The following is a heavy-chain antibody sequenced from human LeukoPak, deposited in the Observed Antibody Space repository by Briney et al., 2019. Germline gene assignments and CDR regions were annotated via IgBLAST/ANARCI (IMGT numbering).Heavy chain of an antibody. D-gene: IGHD5-12*01. CDR3: ARPRGYSGYDLSGDDAFDI. CDR2: ILYSWST. V-gene: IGHV4-39*01. Sequence: SETLSLTCTLSGGSLSSSSYYWGWIRQPPGKGLEWFGRILYSWSTYYKPSLKSRVNISVDTSKNQFSLKLSSVTAADTAVYYCARPRGYSGYDLSGDDAFDIWGQGTMVTVSS. J-gene: IGHJ3*02. CDR1: GGSLSSSSYY.